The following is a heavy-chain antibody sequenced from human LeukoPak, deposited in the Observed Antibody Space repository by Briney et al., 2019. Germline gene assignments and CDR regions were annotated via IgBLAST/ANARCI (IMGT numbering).Heavy chain of an antibody. J-gene: IGHJ4*02. CDR2: IKEDGTET. CDR1: GFMFSSNW. Sequence: PGGSLRLSCAASGFMFSSNWMSWVRLAPGKGLEWVANIKEDGTETYYVDSVKGRFTISRDNAKNMLYLQVNSLRAEDTAVYHCATQQGGNPAYWGQGTLVTVSS. V-gene: IGHV3-7*01. CDR3: ATQQGGNPAY. D-gene: IGHD1-14*01.